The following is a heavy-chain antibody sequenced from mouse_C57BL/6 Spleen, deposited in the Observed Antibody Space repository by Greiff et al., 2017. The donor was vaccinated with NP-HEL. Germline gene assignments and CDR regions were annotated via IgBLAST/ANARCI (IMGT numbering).Heavy chain of an antibody. J-gene: IGHJ3*01. Sequence: EVQLQQSGPGMVKPSQSLSLTCTVTGYSITSGYDWHWIRHFPGNKLEWMGYISYSGSTNYNPSLKSRISITHDTSKNHFFLKLNSVTTEDTATYYCASYGNYDWFAYWGQGTLVTVSA. V-gene: IGHV3-1*01. CDR1: GYSITSGYD. D-gene: IGHD2-1*01. CDR3: ASYGNYDWFAY. CDR2: ISYSGST.